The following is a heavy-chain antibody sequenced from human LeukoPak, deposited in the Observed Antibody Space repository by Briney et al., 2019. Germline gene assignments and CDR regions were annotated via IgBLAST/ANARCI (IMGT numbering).Heavy chain of an antibody. J-gene: IGHJ5*02. V-gene: IGHV4-61*02. CDR2: IYTSGST. CDR3: ARRHDILTGYPTPDWFDP. CDR1: GGSISSGSYY. D-gene: IGHD3-9*01. Sequence: SQTLSLTCTVSGGSISSGSYYWSWIRQPAGKGLEWIGRIYTSGSTNYNPSLKSRVTISVDTSKNQFSLKLSSVTAADTAVYYCARRHDILTGYPTPDWFDPWGQGTLVTVSS.